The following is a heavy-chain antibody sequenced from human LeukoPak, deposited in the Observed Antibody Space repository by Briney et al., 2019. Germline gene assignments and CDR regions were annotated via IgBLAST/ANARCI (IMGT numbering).Heavy chain of an antibody. CDR1: GFTFSNYA. CDR3: AKGRVTAAGPSD. Sequence: GGSLRLSCAASGFTFSNYAMCWVRQAPGKGLQWVSAISGSGGSTYYAASVKGRFTISRDNPKSTLYLQMNSLRAEDTAVYYCAKGRVTAAGPSDWGQGTLVTVSS. CDR2: ISGSGGST. V-gene: IGHV3-23*01. J-gene: IGHJ4*02. D-gene: IGHD6-13*01.